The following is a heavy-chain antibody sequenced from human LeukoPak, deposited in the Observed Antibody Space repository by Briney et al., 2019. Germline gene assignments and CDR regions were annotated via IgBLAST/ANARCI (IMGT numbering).Heavy chain of an antibody. Sequence: GGSLRLSCAASGLTFEDYTMHWVRQAPGKGLEWVSLITWDDGSTYYADSVKGRFTISRENSKNSLYLQMNSLRTEDTALYYCAKDGTYGITYGLKYWGQGTLVTVSS. CDR1: GLTFEDYT. J-gene: IGHJ4*02. V-gene: IGHV3-43*01. CDR3: AKDGTYGITYGLKY. D-gene: IGHD3-10*01. CDR2: ITWDDGST.